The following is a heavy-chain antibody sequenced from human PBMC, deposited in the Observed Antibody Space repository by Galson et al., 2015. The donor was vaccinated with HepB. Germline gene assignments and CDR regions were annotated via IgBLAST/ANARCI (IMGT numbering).Heavy chain of an antibody. D-gene: IGHD6-6*01. Sequence: QVHLQESGPGLMKPSETLSPTCTVSGGSINHYYWRWFRQAPGKGLEWIGHIYYSGATTFTPPLQRRVSLSVDTSKNQISLSLRSVITADTAVYYCARGVGAARPSKFDYWGQGNLVTVSS. CDR3: ARGVGAARPSKFDY. V-gene: IGHV4-59*01. J-gene: IGHJ4*02. CDR2: IYYSGAT. CDR1: GGSINHYY.